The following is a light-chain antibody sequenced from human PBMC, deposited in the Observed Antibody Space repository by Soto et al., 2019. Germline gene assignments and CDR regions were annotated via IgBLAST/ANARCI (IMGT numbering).Light chain of an antibody. CDR3: SSYTSSSSLV. J-gene: IGLJ2*01. CDR1: SSDVGGYNY. Sequence: QPASVSGSPGQSITISCTGTSSDVGGYNYVSWYQQHPGKAPKLMIYDVSNRPSGVSNRFSGSKSGNTASLTISGLQAEDEADYYCSSYTSSSSLVFGGGTKLTVL. CDR2: DVS. V-gene: IGLV2-14*01.